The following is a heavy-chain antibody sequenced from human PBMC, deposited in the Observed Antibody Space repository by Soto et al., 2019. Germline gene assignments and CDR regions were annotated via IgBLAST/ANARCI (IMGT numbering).Heavy chain of an antibody. Sequence: EVQLVESGGGLVQPGGSLKLSCAASGFTFSDAAMHWVRQASGKGLEWVGRIRSKGNNDATTYAASVKGRFTISRDDSKSTAYLQMNSLKPEDTAVYYCIRCSYTKGWTFDYWGQGTLVTVSS. V-gene: IGHV3-73*01. CDR1: GFTFSDAA. J-gene: IGHJ4*02. CDR2: IRSKGNNDAT. D-gene: IGHD6-19*01. CDR3: IRCSYTKGWTFDY.